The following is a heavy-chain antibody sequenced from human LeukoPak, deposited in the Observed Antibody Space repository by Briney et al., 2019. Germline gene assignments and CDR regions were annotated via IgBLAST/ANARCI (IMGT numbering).Heavy chain of an antibody. Sequence: PSETVYLTCTVSGGSISRYYWSWIRQPPGKGLEWIGYIYYSGSTNYNPSLKSRVTISVDTSKNQFSLKLSSVTAADTAVYYCARHLRFRLENDFYYYMDVWGKGTTVTVSS. CDR2: IYYSGST. CDR1: GGSISRYY. D-gene: IGHD3-16*01. J-gene: IGHJ6*03. V-gene: IGHV4-59*08. CDR3: ARHLRFRLENDFYYYMDV.